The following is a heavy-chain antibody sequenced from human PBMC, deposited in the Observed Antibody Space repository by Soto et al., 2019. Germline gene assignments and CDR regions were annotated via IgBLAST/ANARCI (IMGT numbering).Heavy chain of an antibody. CDR3: AREQWLVQKSGLRTLWWFDP. V-gene: IGHV4-34*01. CDR2: INHSGST. J-gene: IGHJ5*02. D-gene: IGHD6-19*01. CDR1: GGSFSGYD. Sequence: PSETLSLTCAVCGGSFSGYDWSWIRQPPGKGLEWIGEINHSGSTNYNPSLKSRVTISVDTSKNQFSLKLRSVTAADTAVYYCAREQWLVQKSGLRTLWWFDPWGQGTLVTFCS.